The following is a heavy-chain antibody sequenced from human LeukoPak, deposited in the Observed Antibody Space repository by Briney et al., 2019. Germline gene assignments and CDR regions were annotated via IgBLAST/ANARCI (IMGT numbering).Heavy chain of an antibody. D-gene: IGHD3-10*01. CDR1: GFTVTDNY. V-gene: IGHV3-53*01. Sequence: GGSLRLSCAASGFTVTDNYMNWVRQSSGKGLEWVSVIYGGGDTNYADSVKGRFIISRDTSKNTVYLQMNSLGAEDTAVYYCAKSVRALLLWFGEFPDAFDIWGQGTMVTVSS. CDR2: IYGGGDT. CDR3: AKSVRALLLWFGEFPDAFDI. J-gene: IGHJ3*02.